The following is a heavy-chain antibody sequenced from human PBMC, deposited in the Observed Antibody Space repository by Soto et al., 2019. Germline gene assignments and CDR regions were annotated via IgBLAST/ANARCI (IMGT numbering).Heavy chain of an antibody. Sequence: LSLTCTVSVGSISSYYWSWIRQPAGKGLEWIGRIYTSGSTNYNPSLKSRVTMSVDTSKNQFSLKLSSVTAADTAVYYCAGGDILTPWDYWGPGALVTVSS. V-gene: IGHV4-4*07. CDR1: VGSISSYY. D-gene: IGHD3-9*01. J-gene: IGHJ4*02. CDR2: IYTSGST. CDR3: AGGDILTPWDY.